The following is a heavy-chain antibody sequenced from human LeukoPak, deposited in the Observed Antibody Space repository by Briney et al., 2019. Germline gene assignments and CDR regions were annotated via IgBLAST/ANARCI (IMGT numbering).Heavy chain of an antibody. CDR3: AKEFRSQTFDY. CDR2: ISDSGGHST. J-gene: IGHJ4*02. CDR1: GFTFSNYA. V-gene: IGHV3-23*01. Sequence: PGGSLRPSCAASGFTFSNYAMSWVRQAPGKGLERVSAISDSGGHSTYYADSVKGRFTISRDDSKNTLYLQMNGLRAEDTAVYYCAKEFRSQTFDYWGQGTLVTVSS.